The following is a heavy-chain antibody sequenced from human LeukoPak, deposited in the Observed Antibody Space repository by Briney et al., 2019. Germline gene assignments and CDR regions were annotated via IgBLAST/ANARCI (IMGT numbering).Heavy chain of an antibody. D-gene: IGHD6-6*01. CDR2: IYTGGST. CDR3: ARDPPYSGSHASATYIDY. J-gene: IGHJ4*02. Sequence: WGSLRLSCAASGFTVSSNYMSWVRQAPGKGLEWVSVIYTGGSTHYADSVKGRFTISRNNSKNTLYLEMNSLRAEDTTVYYCARDPPYSGSHASATYIDYRGQGTLVTVSS. V-gene: IGHV3-53*01. CDR1: GFTVSSNY.